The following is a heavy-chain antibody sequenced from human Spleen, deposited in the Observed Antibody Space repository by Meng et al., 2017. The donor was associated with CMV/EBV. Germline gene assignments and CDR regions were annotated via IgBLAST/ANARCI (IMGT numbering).Heavy chain of an antibody. V-gene: IGHV4-61*08. J-gene: IGHJ4*02. Sequence: SETLSLTCTVSGGSVNSGGYYWSWIRQPPGKGLEWIGHIYYTGSTKYNSSLKSRVTISIDTSKNQFSLKLSSVTAADTAVYYCARGVGYNFEGLDYWGQGTLVTVSS. CDR3: ARGVGYNFEGLDY. D-gene: IGHD5-24*01. CDR2: IYYTGST. CDR1: GGSVNSGGYY.